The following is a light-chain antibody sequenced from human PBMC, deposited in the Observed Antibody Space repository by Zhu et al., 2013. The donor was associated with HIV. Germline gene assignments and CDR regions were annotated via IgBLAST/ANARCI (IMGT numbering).Light chain of an antibody. Sequence: DIVLTQSPATLSLSPGERATLSCRASQSVSSYLAWYQQKPGQAPRLLIYDASDRATGIPARFSGSGSGTDFTLTISSLEPEDFAVYYCQQRSNWLYSFGQGTKVEIK. V-gene: IGKV3-11*01. CDR1: QSVSSY. J-gene: IGKJ2*03. CDR2: DAS. CDR3: QQRSNWLYS.